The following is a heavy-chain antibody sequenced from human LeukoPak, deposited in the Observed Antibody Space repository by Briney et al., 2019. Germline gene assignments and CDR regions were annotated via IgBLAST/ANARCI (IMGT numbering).Heavy chain of an antibody. CDR3: ARTGGYSYGYAGWFDP. J-gene: IGHJ5*02. CDR2: MNPNSGNT. CDR1: GYTFTSYD. Sequence: ASVKASCKASGYTFTSYDINWVRQATGQGLEWMGWMNPNSGNTGYAQKFQGRVTMTRNTSISTAYMELSSLRSEDTAVYYCARTGGYSYGYAGWFDPWGQGTLVTVSS. V-gene: IGHV1-8*01. D-gene: IGHD5-18*01.